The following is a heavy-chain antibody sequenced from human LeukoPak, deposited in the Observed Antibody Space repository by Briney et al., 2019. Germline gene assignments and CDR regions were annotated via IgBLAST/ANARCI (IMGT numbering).Heavy chain of an antibody. V-gene: IGHV4-61*02. CDR2: IYTSGST. CDR3: ARGPHCSGGSCHSVSDY. Sequence: SQTLSLTCTVSGGSMSSGSYYWRWIRQPAGKGLEWIGRIYTSGSTNYNPSLKSRVTISIDTSKNQFSLKLSSVTAADTAVYYCARGPHCSGGSCHSVSDYWGQGTLVTVSS. D-gene: IGHD2-15*01. CDR1: GGSMSSGSYY. J-gene: IGHJ4*02.